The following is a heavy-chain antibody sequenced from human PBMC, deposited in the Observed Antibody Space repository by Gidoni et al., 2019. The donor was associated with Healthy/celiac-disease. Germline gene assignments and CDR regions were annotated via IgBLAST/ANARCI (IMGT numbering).Heavy chain of an antibody. D-gene: IGHD7-27*01. V-gene: IGHV1-18*01. CDR2: ISAYNGNT. Sequence: QVQLVQSGAELKTPGASVKVSCKSSGYTFTSYGISWVRQAPGQGLEWMGWISAYNGNTNDAQKRQGRVTMTTDTSTSTAYMELRSRRSDDTAVYYCARMTTLGAFDIWGQGTMVTVSS. J-gene: IGHJ3*02. CDR3: ARMTTLGAFDI. CDR1: GYTFTSYG.